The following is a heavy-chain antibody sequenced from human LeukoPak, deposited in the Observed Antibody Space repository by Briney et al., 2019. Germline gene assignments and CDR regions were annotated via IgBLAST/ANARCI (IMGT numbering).Heavy chain of an antibody. Sequence: PSETLSLTCTVSGDSVSSDNWWSWVRQPPGKRLEWLGEIHHGGTTTYNPSFKSRVTISVDKSRNQYSLKLSSVTAADTAVYYCGSNGNYSLDYWGRGTLVTVSS. CDR3: GSNGNYSLDY. J-gene: IGHJ4*02. CDR1: GDSVSSDNW. D-gene: IGHD3-3*01. V-gene: IGHV4-4*02. CDR2: IHHGGTT.